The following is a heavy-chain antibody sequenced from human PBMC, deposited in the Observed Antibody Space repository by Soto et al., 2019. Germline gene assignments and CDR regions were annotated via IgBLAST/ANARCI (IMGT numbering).Heavy chain of an antibody. CDR2: IYPGDSDT. D-gene: IGHD1-26*01. CDR3: PRDPRSRHPLLRGYYVMDV. J-gene: IGHJ6*02. Sequence: GESLKISCKGSGYSFTIYWIGWVRQMPGKGLDCMGIIYPGDSDTRYSPSFQGQVTISADKSISTAYLQWSSLKASDTAMYYCPRDPRSRHPLLRGYYVMDVWGQGTTVTVSS. CDR1: GYSFTIYW. V-gene: IGHV5-51*01.